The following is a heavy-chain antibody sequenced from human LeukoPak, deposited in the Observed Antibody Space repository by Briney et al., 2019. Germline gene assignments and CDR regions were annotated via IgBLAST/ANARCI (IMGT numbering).Heavy chain of an antibody. CDR3: AREGTGRYYYYYYIDV. Sequence: GGSLRLSCVASGFTFRSYEMNGVRQAPGKGLEGVSYISSSGDTIYYADSVRGRFTISRDNAKNSLYLQMNSLRAEDTAVYFCAREGTGRYYYYYYIDVWGKGTTVTISS. CDR2: ISSSGDTI. D-gene: IGHD1-1*01. J-gene: IGHJ6*03. CDR1: GFTFRSYE. V-gene: IGHV3-48*03.